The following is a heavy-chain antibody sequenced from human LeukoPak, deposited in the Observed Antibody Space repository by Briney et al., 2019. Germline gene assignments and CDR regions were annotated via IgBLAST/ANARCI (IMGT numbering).Heavy chain of an antibody. Sequence: SVKVSCKSSGGAFSSYTIYWVRQAPGQGLEWMGGIIPILGTANYAQKFQGRVTITADESTSTAYMELSSLRSEDTAVYYCARDSGYCSSTSCYKGAGYYYYYMDVWGKGTTVTVSS. CDR2: IIPILGTA. D-gene: IGHD2-2*02. CDR3: ARDSGYCSSTSCYKGAGYYYYYMDV. CDR1: GGAFSSYT. V-gene: IGHV1-69*13. J-gene: IGHJ6*03.